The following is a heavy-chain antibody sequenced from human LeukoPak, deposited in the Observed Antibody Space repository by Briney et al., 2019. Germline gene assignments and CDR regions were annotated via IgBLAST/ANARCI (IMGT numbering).Heavy chain of an antibody. CDR1: GASISSFY. CDR2: FYVSGST. Sequence: SETLSLTCTVSGASISSFYWSWIRQPPGKGLEWIGYFYVSGSTNYNPSLKSRVTISVDTSKNQFSLKLSSVTPADTAVYYCARQRAVVPEDFDLWGRGTLVTVSS. CDR3: ARQRAVVPEDFDL. J-gene: IGHJ2*01. D-gene: IGHD2-15*01. V-gene: IGHV4-59*01.